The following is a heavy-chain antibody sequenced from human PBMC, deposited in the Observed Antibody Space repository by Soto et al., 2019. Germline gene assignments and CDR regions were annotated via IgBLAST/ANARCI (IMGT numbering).Heavy chain of an antibody. V-gene: IGHV4-61*05. CDR2: IYYSGST. CDR1: GGSISSSSYY. CDR3: ARMWQQYPYYYYGMDV. J-gene: IGHJ6*02. Sequence: SETLSLTCTVSGGSISSSSYYWGWIRQPPGKGLEWIGYIYYSGSTNYNPSLKSRVTISVDTSKNQFSLKLSSVTAADTAVYYCARMWQQYPYYYYGMDVWGQGTTVTVSS. D-gene: IGHD6-13*01.